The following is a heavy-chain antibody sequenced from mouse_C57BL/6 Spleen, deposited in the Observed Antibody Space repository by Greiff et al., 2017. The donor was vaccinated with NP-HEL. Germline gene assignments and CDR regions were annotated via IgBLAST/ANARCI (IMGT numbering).Heavy chain of an antibody. CDR3: TRMGSFFYWYFDV. CDR2: IDPETGGT. J-gene: IGHJ1*03. CDR1: GYTFTDYE. V-gene: IGHV1-15*01. D-gene: IGHD1-2*01. Sequence: QVQLQQSGAELVRPGASVTLSCKASGYTFTDYEMHWVKQTPVHGLEWIGAIDPETGGTAYNQKFKGKAILTADKSSSTAYMELRSLTSEDSAVYYCTRMGSFFYWYFDVWGTGTTVTVSS.